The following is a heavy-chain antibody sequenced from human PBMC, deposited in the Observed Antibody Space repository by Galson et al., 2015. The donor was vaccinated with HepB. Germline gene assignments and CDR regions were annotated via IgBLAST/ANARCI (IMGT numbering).Heavy chain of an antibody. CDR1: GFTFXNDG. J-gene: IGHJ3*01. D-gene: IGHD4-23*01. Sequence: SLRLSXXXSGFTFXNDGMHWVRQAPGKGLEWVALIWYDGSNKYHADSVKGRFTISRDNSKNTLSLQMNSLRGDDTAVYYCARALRWGYAFDVWGQGTLVTVSS. V-gene: IGHV3-33*01. CDR2: IWYDGSNK. CDR3: ARALRWGYAFDV.